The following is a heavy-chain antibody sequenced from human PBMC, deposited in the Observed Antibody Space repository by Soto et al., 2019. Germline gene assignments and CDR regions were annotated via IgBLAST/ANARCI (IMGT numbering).Heavy chain of an antibody. J-gene: IGHJ3*02. CDR1: GGSISSYY. V-gene: IGHV4-59*08. D-gene: IGHD3-3*01. Sequence: SETLSLTCTVSGGSISSYYWSWIRQPPGKGLEWIGYIYYSGSTNYNPSLKSRVTISVDTSKNQFSLKLSSVTAADTAVYYCARQGGKDYDFWSGYKIRGAFDIWGQGTMGTVSS. CDR3: ARQGGKDYDFWSGYKIRGAFDI. CDR2: IYYSGST.